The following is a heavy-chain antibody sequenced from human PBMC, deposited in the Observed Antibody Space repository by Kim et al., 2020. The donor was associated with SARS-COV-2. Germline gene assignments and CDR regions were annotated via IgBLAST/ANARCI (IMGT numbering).Heavy chain of an antibody. CDR1: GFTFSSYS. D-gene: IGHD3-10*01. J-gene: IGHJ6*02. CDR3: ARDGSYGSGSYYEYYYYYGMDV. CDR2: ISSSSSYI. Sequence: GGSLRLSCAASGFTFSSYSMNWVRQAPGKGLEWVSSISSSSSYIYYADSVKGRFTISRDNAKNSLYLQMNSLRAEDTAVYYCARDGSYGSGSYYEYYYYYGMDVWGQGTTVTVSS. V-gene: IGHV3-21*01.